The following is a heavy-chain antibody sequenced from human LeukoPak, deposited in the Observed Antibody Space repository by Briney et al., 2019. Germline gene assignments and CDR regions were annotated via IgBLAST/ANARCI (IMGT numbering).Heavy chain of an antibody. CDR1: GFTVSSNY. J-gene: IGHJ4*02. D-gene: IGHD4-17*01. Sequence: GGSLRLSCAASGFTVSSNYMSWVRQAPGKGLEWVSVIYSGGSTYYADSVKGRFTISRDNSKNTLYLQMNSLRAEDTAVYYCASHDYGDYGDFDYWDQGTLVTVSS. CDR3: ASHDYGDYGDFDY. V-gene: IGHV3-53*01. CDR2: IYSGGST.